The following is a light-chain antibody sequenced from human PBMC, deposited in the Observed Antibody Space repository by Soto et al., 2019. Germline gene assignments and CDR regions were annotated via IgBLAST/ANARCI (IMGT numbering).Light chain of an antibody. Sequence: EVVLTQSPGSLSLSPGERATLSCMSSQSVISSYLAWYQQKPGQAPRLLIYGASSRATGIPDRFSGSGSGTDFTLTISRLEPEDCAVYYCQQFGGSLTWTFGQGTKVDIK. CDR3: QQFGGSLTWT. J-gene: IGKJ1*01. V-gene: IGKV3-20*01. CDR1: QSVISSY. CDR2: GAS.